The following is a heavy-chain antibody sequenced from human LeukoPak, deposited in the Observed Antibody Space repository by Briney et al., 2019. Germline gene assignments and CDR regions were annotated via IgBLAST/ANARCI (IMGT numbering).Heavy chain of an antibody. Sequence: SVKVSCKAPGGTFSSYAISWVRQAPGQGLEWMGGITPIFATPSYAQKFQGRVTITADESTSTAYMELSGLRSEDTAVYYCARWAGYCRITNCYSAFDYWGQGTLVTVPS. V-gene: IGHV1-69*13. CDR2: ITPIFATP. CDR1: GGTFSSYA. D-gene: IGHD2-2*02. CDR3: ARWAGYCRITNCYSAFDY. J-gene: IGHJ4*02.